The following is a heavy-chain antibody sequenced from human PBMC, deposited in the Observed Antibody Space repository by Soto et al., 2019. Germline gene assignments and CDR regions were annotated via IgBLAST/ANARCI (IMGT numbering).Heavy chain of an antibody. CDR1: GFTFSNYT. V-gene: IGHV3-48*02. J-gene: IGHJ4*02. D-gene: IGHD3-16*01. Sequence: EVQLVESGGGLVQPGGSRKLSCQASGFTFSNYTMNWVLQAPGKRLEWLAYISTTRTTIYYADSVKGRFTIARDNVKSSLYLYMNSLRDEDTAVYYCARDRVGLDYWGQGTLVTVSS. CDR2: ISTTRTTI. CDR3: ARDRVGLDY.